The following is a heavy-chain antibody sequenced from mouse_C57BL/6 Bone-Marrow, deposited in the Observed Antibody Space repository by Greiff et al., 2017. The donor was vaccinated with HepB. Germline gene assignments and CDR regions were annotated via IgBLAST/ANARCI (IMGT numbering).Heavy chain of an antibody. CDR2: INPSSGYT. J-gene: IGHJ2*01. Sequence: VQLQQSGAELAQPGASVKLSCKASGYTFTSYWMHWVQQRPGQGLEWIGYINPSSGYTKYNQKFKDKATLTADKSSSTAYMQLSSLTYEDSAVYYCATPYYSNYFDYWGQGTTLTVSS. V-gene: IGHV1-7*01. CDR3: ATPYYSNYFDY. CDR1: GYTFTSYW. D-gene: IGHD2-5*01.